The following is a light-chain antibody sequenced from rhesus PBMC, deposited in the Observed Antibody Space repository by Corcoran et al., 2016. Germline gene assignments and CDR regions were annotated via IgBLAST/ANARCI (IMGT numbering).Light chain of an antibody. CDR2: GAS. Sequence: EIVMTQSPATLSLSPGERATLSCRASQSVSSSLAWYQQKPGQAPRLLSYGASSRPPGIPERFSGSGSGTEFNLTISSLEPEDFAVYYCQQYSNWPRTFGQGTKVEIK. V-gene: IGKV3-42*03. J-gene: IGKJ1*01. CDR3: QQYSNWPRT. CDR1: QSVSSS.